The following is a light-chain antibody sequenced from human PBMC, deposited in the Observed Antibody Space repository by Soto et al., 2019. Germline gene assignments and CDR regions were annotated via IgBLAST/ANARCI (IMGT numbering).Light chain of an antibody. Sequence: QSALTQPPSASGSPGQSVTISCTGTSSDVGSYNYVSWYQQHPGKAPKLMISEVSKRPSGVPDRFSGSKSGNTASLTVSRLQAEDEADYYCISYAGSDFYVFGTGTKVTVL. CDR3: ISYAGSDFYV. J-gene: IGLJ1*01. CDR2: EVS. CDR1: SSDVGSYNY. V-gene: IGLV2-8*01.